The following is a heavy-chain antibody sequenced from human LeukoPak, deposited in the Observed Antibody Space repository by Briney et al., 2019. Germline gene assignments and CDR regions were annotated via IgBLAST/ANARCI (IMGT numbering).Heavy chain of an antibody. CDR3: AKEMVGHDY. V-gene: IGHV3-23*01. CDR2: ISGSGTGT. D-gene: IGHD2-8*01. J-gene: IGHJ4*02. CDR1: GFTFSNYA. Sequence: GGSLRLSCAASGFTFSNYAMTWVRQAPGKGLEWVSGISGSGTGTYYADSVKGRFTISRDNSKNTLYLQMNSLRADDTDVYYCAKEMVGHDYWGQGTLVTVSS.